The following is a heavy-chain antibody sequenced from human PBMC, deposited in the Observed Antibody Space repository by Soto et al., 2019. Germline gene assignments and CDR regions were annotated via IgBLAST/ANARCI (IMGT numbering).Heavy chain of an antibody. CDR1: GYTFTTYG. V-gene: IGHV1-18*01. D-gene: IGHD2-2*01. J-gene: IGHJ3*01. CDR2: INPLKGDT. Sequence: QAQLVQSGGEMKKAGASVKVSCKASGYTFTTYGITWVRQAPGQGLDWMGWINPLKGDTKSAANFQDRVTMTTDTSTRTAYMELRSLRSDDTAVYYCARVKVPAAGLGAFDVWVQGTLVTVSS. CDR3: ARVKVPAAGLGAFDV.